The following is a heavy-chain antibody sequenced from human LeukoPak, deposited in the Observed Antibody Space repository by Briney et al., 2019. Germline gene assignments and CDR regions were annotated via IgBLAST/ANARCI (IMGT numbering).Heavy chain of an antibody. CDR2: FDPEDGET. V-gene: IGHV1-24*01. J-gene: IGHJ5*02. D-gene: IGHD3/OR15-3a*01. Sequence: ASVKVSCKVSGYTLTELSVHWVRQAPGKGLEWMGGFDPEDGETIYAQKFQGRVTMTEDTSTDTAYMELSSLRSEDRAMYYCTTVGLGTTPFPRLGWGFDPWGQGTLVTVSS. CDR3: TTVGLGTTPFPRLGWGFDP. CDR1: GYTLTELS.